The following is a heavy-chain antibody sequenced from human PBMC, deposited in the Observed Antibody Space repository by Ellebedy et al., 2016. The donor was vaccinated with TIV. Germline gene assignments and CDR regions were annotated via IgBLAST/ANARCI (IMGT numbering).Heavy chain of an antibody. CDR1: GFNFGGHA. D-gene: IGHD6-19*01. J-gene: IGHJ3*02. Sequence: GESLKISCAASGFNFGGHAMKWVRQPPGKGLEWVSSIGSSAYSTHYADSVKGRFTISRDNSRNTLYLQMNSLRGEDTAVYFCAKDVRYTTGWGGALDIWGKGAMVTVSS. V-gene: IGHV3-23*01. CDR2: IGSSAYST. CDR3: AKDVRYTTGWGGALDI.